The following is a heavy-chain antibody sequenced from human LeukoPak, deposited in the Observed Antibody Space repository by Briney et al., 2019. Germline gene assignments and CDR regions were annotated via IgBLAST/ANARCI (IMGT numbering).Heavy chain of an antibody. CDR1: GGSFSGYY. CDR3: ARRGSNWNYKRYFDY. Sequence: PSETLSLTCAVYGGSFSGYYWSWIRQPPGKGLEWIGEINHSGSTNYNPSLKSRVTISVDTSKNQFSLKLSSVTAADTAVYYCARRGSNWNYKRYFDYWGQGTLVTVSS. CDR2: INHSGST. J-gene: IGHJ4*02. V-gene: IGHV4-34*01. D-gene: IGHD1-7*01.